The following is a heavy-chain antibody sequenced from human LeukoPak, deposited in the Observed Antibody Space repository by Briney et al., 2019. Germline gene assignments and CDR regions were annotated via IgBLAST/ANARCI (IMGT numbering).Heavy chain of an antibody. CDR1: GFTFSSYA. Sequence: GGSLRLSCAASGFTFSSYATSWVRQAPGKGLEWVSAISGSGGSTYYADSVKGRFTISRDNSKNTLYLQMNSLRAEDTAVYYCASLGYCSGGSCYYGMDVWGQGTTVTVSS. V-gene: IGHV3-23*01. CDR3: ASLGYCSGGSCYYGMDV. J-gene: IGHJ6*02. CDR2: ISGSGGST. D-gene: IGHD2-15*01.